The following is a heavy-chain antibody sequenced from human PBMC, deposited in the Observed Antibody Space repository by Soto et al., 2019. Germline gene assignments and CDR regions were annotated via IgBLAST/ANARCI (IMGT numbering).Heavy chain of an antibody. CDR2: ISYDGSNK. CDR1: GFTFSNYG. V-gene: IGHV3-30*18. D-gene: IGHD6-6*01. CDR3: AKDRGAARPGGYYYGLDV. Sequence: GGSLRLSCAASGFTFSNYGMHWVRQAPGKGLEWVAVISYDGSNKYYADSVKGRFTISRDNSKNMLYLQMNSLTAEDTAVYYCAKDRGAARPGGYYYGLDVWGQGTTVTVS. J-gene: IGHJ6*02.